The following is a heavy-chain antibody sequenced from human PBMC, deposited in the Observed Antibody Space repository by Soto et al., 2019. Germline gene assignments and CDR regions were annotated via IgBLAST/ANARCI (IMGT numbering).Heavy chain of an antibody. Sequence: SETLSLTFAVYGGSFSGYYWSWIRQPPGKGLEWIGEINHSGSTNYNPSLKSRVTISVDTSKNQFSLKLSSVTAADTAVYYCARGGYCTNGVCYLTAYFDYWGQGTLVTVSS. V-gene: IGHV4-34*01. CDR2: INHSGST. D-gene: IGHD2-8*01. J-gene: IGHJ4*02. CDR3: ARGGYCTNGVCYLTAYFDY. CDR1: GGSFSGYY.